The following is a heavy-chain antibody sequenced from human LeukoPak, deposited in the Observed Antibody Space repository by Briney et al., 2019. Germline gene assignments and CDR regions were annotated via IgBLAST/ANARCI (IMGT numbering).Heavy chain of an antibody. CDR1: GFTFSAYG. D-gene: IGHD3-10*01. CDR3: AKDVGSGTYYHSSLSLDV. V-gene: IGHV3-30*18. Sequence: GGSLRLSCAASGFTFSAYGMHWVRQAPGKGLEWVAVISYDGYNKYYADSVKGRFTISRDNSKNTVYLQMSGLRSEDTAVYACAKDVGSGTYYHSSLSLDVWGQGTTVTVSS. CDR2: ISYDGYNK. J-gene: IGHJ6*02.